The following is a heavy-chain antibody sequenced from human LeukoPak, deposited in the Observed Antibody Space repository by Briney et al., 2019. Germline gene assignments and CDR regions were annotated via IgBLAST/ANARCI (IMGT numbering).Heavy chain of an antibody. J-gene: IGHJ5*02. CDR1: GFTFSSYW. CDR3: ACTMVRGVMNWFAP. V-gene: IGHV3-74*01. D-gene: IGHD3-10*01. Sequence: GGSLRLSCAASGFTFSSYWMHWVRQAPGKGLVWVSRINSDGSSTSYADSVKGRFTISRDNAKNTLYLQMNSLRAEDTAVYYCACTMVRGVMNWFAPWGQGTLVTVSS. CDR2: INSDGSST.